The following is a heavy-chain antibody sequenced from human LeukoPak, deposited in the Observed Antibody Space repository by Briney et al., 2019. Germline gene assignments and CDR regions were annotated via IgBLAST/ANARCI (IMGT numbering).Heavy chain of an antibody. CDR1: GSSFSDYD. V-gene: IGHV3-21*01. Sequence: GGSLRLSCSASGSSFSDYDMNWVRQAPGKGLEWVSAISGRSSHVYYGESVKGRFTFSRDNAKNSLYLQLDSLGVEDTAVYYCGRAFPPLRTSSAGDLWGQGTLVTVSS. J-gene: IGHJ1*01. CDR2: ISGRSSHV. CDR3: GRAFPPLRTSSAGDL. D-gene: IGHD3-16*01.